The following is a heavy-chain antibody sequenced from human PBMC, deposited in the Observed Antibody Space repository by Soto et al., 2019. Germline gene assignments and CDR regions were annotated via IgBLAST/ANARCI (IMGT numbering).Heavy chain of an antibody. CDR3: ARGPDTRHDYGDSD. D-gene: IGHD4-17*01. Sequence: ASVKVSCKASGYTFTNYYMHWVRQAPGQGLEWMGIINSSGGSTSYAQKFQGRVTMTRDTSTRTVYMEVSRLRSEDTAVYYCARGPDTRHDYGDSDWGQRTPVTVSS. J-gene: IGHJ4*02. CDR2: INSSGGST. V-gene: IGHV1-46*03. CDR1: GYTFTNYY.